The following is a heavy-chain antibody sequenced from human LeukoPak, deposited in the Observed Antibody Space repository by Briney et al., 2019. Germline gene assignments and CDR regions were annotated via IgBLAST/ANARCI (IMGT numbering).Heavy chain of an antibody. V-gene: IGHV3-48*03. Sequence: GASLTLSCAASGFTFSSYEMSWVRQAPGKGLEWVSYISSSGSTIYYADSVKGRFAISRDNAKNSLYLQMNSLRAEDTAVCYCARDRYCSGGYCYSRADYWGQGTLVTVSS. CDR3: ARDRYCSGGYCYSRADY. CDR1: GFTFSSYE. D-gene: IGHD2-15*01. CDR2: ISSSGSTI. J-gene: IGHJ4*02.